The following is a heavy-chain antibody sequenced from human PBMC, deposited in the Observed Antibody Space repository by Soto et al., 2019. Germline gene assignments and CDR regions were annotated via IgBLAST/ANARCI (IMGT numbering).Heavy chain of an antibody. Sequence: QVQLVQSGAEVKKPGASVKVSCKASGYTFTSYDINWVRQATGQGLEWMGWMNPNSGNTGYAQKVQGSVTITRNTSRSTAYMEPSILRSEDTAVYYCARSGQFGTWFDPWGQGTLVTVSS. D-gene: IGHD1-1*01. CDR3: ARSGQFGTWFDP. CDR2: MNPNSGNT. V-gene: IGHV1-8*01. J-gene: IGHJ5*02. CDR1: GYTFTSYD.